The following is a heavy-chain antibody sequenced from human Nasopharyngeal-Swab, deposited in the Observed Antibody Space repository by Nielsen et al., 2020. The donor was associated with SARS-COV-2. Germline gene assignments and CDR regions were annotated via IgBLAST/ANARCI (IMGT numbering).Heavy chain of an antibody. V-gene: IGHV4-4*08. Sequence: RQAPGKGLEWIGRLYTSGTTNYTPSLKSRVTISVDTSKDQFSLKLSSVTAADTAAYYCARAILNLGRGDYMDVWGKGTTVTVSS. CDR3: ARAILNLGRGDYMDV. D-gene: IGHD1-1*01. CDR2: LYTSGTT. J-gene: IGHJ6*03.